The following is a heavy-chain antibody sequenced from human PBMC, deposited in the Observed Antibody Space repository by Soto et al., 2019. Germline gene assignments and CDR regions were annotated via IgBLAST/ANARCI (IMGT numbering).Heavy chain of an antibody. V-gene: IGHV3-23*01. CDR3: AKSLVVVVPAADAFDI. D-gene: IGHD2-2*01. J-gene: IGHJ3*02. Sequence: GGSLRLSCAASGFTFSSYAMSWVRQAPGKGLEWVSAISGSGGSTYYADSVKGRFTISRDNSKNTLYLQMNSLRAEDTAVYYCAKSLVVVVPAADAFDIWGQGTMVTVSS. CDR2: ISGSGGST. CDR1: GFTFSSYA.